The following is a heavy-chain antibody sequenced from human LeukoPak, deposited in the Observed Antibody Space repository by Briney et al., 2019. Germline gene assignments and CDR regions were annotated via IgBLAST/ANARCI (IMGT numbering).Heavy chain of an antibody. V-gene: IGHV3-23*01. D-gene: IGHD4-11*01. CDR1: GVTFRKYA. J-gene: IGHJ4*02. Sequence: GGSLRLSCAASGVTFRKYAMSWVRQAPGKGLEWVSTINDSGGRTFYADSVKGRFTISRDNSKNTLYLQMNSLRAEDTAVYYCAKDRARGYYYSNSFNFDYWGQGTLVTVSS. CDR3: AKDRARGYYYSNSFNFDY. CDR2: INDSGGRT.